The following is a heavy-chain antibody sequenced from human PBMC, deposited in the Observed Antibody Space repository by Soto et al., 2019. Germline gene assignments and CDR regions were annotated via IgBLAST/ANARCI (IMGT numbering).Heavy chain of an antibody. CDR2: ISGSGGTT. V-gene: IGHV3-23*01. J-gene: IGHJ6*03. D-gene: IGHD3-10*01. Sequence: GGSLRLSCAASGFIFGSYAMSWVRQAPGKGLDWVSAISGSGGTTYYAGSVQGRFTISRDNSKNTLYLQMNSLRAEDTAVYYCARLITPAYMDVWGKGTTVTVSS. CDR1: GFIFGSYA. CDR3: ARLITPAYMDV.